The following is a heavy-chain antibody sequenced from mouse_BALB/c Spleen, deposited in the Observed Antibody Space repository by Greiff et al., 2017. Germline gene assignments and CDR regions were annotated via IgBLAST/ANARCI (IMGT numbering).Heavy chain of an antibody. CDR1: GFAFSSYD. D-gene: IGHD2-3*01. V-gene: IGHV5-12-1*01. J-gene: IGHJ3*01. CDR3: ARSYDGYYVAWFAY. Sequence: EVHLVESGGGLVKPGGSLKLSCAASGFAFSSYDMSWVRQTPEKRLEWVAYISNGGGSTYYPDTVKGRFTISRDNAKNTLYLQMSSLKSEDTAMYYCARSYDGYYVAWFAYWGQGTLVTVSA. CDR2: ISNGGGST.